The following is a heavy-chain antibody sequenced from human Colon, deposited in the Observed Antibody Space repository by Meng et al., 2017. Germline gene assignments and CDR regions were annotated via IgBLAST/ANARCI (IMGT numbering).Heavy chain of an antibody. CDR3: LRGSGGSV. CDR1: GVMPSYY. J-gene: IGHJ1*01. D-gene: IGHD3-10*01. V-gene: IGHV4-59*12. CDR2: IAYNGST. Sequence: QAQLQESGPGLGKPSETLSLTCSVSGVMPSYYWSGIRQPPGKGLEWVGHIAYNGSTSYNPSLKSRVTISLDTSKKQFSLKLTSVTAADTAVYHCLRGSGGSVWGQGTLVTVSS.